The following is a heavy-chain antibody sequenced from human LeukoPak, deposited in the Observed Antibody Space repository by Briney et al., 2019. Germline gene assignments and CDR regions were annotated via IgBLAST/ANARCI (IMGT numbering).Heavy chain of an antibody. CDR1: GGTFSSYA. D-gene: IGHD6-19*01. Sequence: ASVKVSCKASGGTFSSYAISWVRQAPGQGLEWMGRIIPILGIANYAQKFQGRVTITADKSTSTAYMELSSLRSEDTAVYYCARDLGQWMSQKVAYFDYWGQGTLVTVSS. J-gene: IGHJ4*02. CDR3: ARDLGQWMSQKVAYFDY. CDR2: IIPILGIA. V-gene: IGHV1-69*04.